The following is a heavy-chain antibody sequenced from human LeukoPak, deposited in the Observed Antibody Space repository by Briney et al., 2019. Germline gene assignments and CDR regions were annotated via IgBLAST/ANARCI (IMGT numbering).Heavy chain of an antibody. CDR1: GFTFSSYG. V-gene: IGHV3-30*18. Sequence: GGSLRLSCAASGFTFSSYGMHWVRQAPGKGLEWVAVISYDGSNKYYADSVKGRFTISRDNSKNTLYLQMNSLRAEDTAVYYCAKNQGYCSGGSCYMGYYYYGMDVWGQGTMVTVSS. CDR3: AKNQGYCSGGSCYMGYYYYGMDV. J-gene: IGHJ6*02. CDR2: ISYDGSNK. D-gene: IGHD2-15*01.